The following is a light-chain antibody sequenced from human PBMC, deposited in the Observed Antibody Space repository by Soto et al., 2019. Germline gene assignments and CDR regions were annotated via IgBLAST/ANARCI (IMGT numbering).Light chain of an antibody. Sequence: GMKQSPATLSVSTGERATLSCRASQSVRSNLAWYQQKPGQAPRLLIYGASTRATGIPARFSGSGSGTEFSLTISSLQSEDFAVYYCQQYNNWWTFAQGTKV. J-gene: IGKJ1*01. CDR1: QSVRSN. CDR2: GAS. V-gene: IGKV3-15*01. CDR3: QQYNNWWT.